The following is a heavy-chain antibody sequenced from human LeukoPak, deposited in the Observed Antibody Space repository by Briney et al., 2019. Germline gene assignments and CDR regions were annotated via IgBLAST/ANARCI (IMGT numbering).Heavy chain of an antibody. J-gene: IGHJ5*02. Sequence: ASVKVSCKASGYTFTSFDINWVRQATGQGLEWMGWMNYNSGDTGYAQKFQGRVIMTRNISISTAYMELSSLRSEDSAVYYCARVKYNWNDIFENWFDPWGQGTLVTVSS. CDR3: ARVKYNWNDIFENWFDP. CDR1: GYTFTSFD. D-gene: IGHD1-1*01. CDR2: MNYNSGDT. V-gene: IGHV1-8*01.